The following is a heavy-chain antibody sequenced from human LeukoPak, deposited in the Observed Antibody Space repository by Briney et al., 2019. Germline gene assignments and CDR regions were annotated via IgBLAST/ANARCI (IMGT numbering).Heavy chain of an antibody. CDR1: GYSISSGYY. V-gene: IGHV4-38-2*02. CDR2: IYHSGST. D-gene: IGHD3-22*01. CDR3: ARDPYYYDSSGYRPFDY. Sequence: PSETLSLTCTVSGYSISSGYYWGWIRQPPGKGLEWIGSIYHSGSTYYNPSLKSRVTISVDTSKNQFSLKLSSVTAADTAVYYCARDPYYYDSSGYRPFDYWGQGTLVTVSS. J-gene: IGHJ4*02.